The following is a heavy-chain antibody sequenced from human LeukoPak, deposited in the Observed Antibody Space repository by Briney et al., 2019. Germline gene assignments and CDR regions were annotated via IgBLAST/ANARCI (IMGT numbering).Heavy chain of an antibody. CDR1: GFSFRSYG. CDR3: ATGEGDSCYSSVQH. V-gene: IGHV3-23*01. J-gene: IGHJ1*01. CDR2: ITGSGDST. Sequence: PGGSLRLSCGRSGFSFRSYGMTGVRQAPGKGLEWVSSITGSGDSTYSADSVKGRFTISRDNSKNTLYLQMNSLRAEDTAVYYCATGEGDSCYSSVQHWGQGTLVTVSS. D-gene: IGHD2-15*01.